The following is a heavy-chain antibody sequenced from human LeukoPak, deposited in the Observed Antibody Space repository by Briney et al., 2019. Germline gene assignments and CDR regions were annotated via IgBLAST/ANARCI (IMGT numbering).Heavy chain of an antibody. Sequence: PGGSLRLSCAASGFTFSSYSMNWVRQAPGKGLEWIGSIYHSGSTYYNPSLKSRVTISVDTSKNQFSLKLSSVTAADTAVYYCAREEDIAVDNFDYWGQGTLVTVSS. CDR2: IYHSGST. J-gene: IGHJ4*02. D-gene: IGHD6-19*01. V-gene: IGHV4-38-2*02. CDR1: GFTFSSYS. CDR3: AREEDIAVDNFDY.